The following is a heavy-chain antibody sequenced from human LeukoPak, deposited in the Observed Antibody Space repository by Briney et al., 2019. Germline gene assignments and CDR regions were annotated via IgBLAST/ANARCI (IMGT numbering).Heavy chain of an antibody. CDR2: ISGSGSST. CDR1: GFTFSSYA. V-gene: IGHV3-23*01. CDR3: ARELLQDY. J-gene: IGHJ4*02. Sequence: PAGGSLRLSCAASGFTFSSYAMSWVRQAPGKGLECVSAISGSGSSTYYADSVKGRFTISRDNAKNSLYLQMNSLRAEDTAVYYCARELLQDYWGQGTLVTVSS. D-gene: IGHD1-26*01.